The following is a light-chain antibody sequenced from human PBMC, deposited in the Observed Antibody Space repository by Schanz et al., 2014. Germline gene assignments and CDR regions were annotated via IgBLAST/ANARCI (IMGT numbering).Light chain of an antibody. CDR1: QSVSSN. CDR2: DSS. Sequence: EIVLTQSPVTLSVSPGERATLSCRASQSVSSNLAWYQQKPGQAPRLLIYDSSNRATGVPASFSGSGSGTEFTLTITSLQSEDFAVYYCQQYNAWPWTFGQGTRVGFK. V-gene: IGKV3-15*01. J-gene: IGKJ1*01. CDR3: QQYNAWPWT.